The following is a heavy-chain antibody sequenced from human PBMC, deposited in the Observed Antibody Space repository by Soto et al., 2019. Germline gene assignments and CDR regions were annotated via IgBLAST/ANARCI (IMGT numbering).Heavy chain of an antibody. V-gene: IGHV3-53*01. D-gene: IGHD6-13*01. CDR1: GFNVTSKY. J-gene: IGHJ6*02. CDR3: AREGIAAAPGYYGMDV. Sequence: LRLSCAASGFNVTSKYMNWVRQAPGKGLEWVSIIYSGGTTYYADSVKGRFTISRDNSKNALFLQLNSLGADDTAVYFCAREGIAAAPGYYGMDVWGQGTTVTVSS. CDR2: IYSGGTT.